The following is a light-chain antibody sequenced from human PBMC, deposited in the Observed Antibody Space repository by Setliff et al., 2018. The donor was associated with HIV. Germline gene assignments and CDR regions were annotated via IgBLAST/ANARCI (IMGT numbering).Light chain of an antibody. V-gene: IGLV2-14*01. CDR3: SSYTGSSTVI. Sequence: QSALTQPASVSGSPGQSITISCTGTSSDVGGYNYVSWYQHHPGKAPKLMIYEVISRPSGVSIRFSGSKSGNTASLTISGLQAEDEADYYCSSYTGSSTVIFGGGTQLTVL. CDR2: EVI. CDR1: SSDVGGYNY. J-gene: IGLJ2*01.